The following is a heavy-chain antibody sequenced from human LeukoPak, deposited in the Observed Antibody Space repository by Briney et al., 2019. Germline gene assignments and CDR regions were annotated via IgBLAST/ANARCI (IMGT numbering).Heavy chain of an antibody. CDR2: ITTSDGNT. Sequence: GGSLRLSCAASGFTFSSYAMSWVRQAPGKGLEWVSTITTSDGNTYYADSVKGRFTASRDNSKNTLFLQMNSLRAEDTAVYYCAKDGGLWVSAHWGDSWGRGTLVTVSS. CDR1: GFTFSSYA. CDR3: AKDGGLWVSAHWGDS. V-gene: IGHV3-23*01. J-gene: IGHJ4*02. D-gene: IGHD7-27*01.